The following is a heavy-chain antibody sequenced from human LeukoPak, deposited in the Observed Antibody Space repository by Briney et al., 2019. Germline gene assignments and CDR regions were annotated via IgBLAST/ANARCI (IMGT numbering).Heavy chain of an antibody. J-gene: IGHJ4*02. CDR1: GYTFTGYY. CDR3: ARAKTSGNFPYYFDY. Sequence: ASVTVSCKASGYTFTGYYMHWVRQAPGQGLEWMGWINPNSGGTNYAQKFQGRVTTTRDTSISTAYMELSRLRSDDTAVYYCARAKTSGNFPYYFDYWGQGTLVTVSS. CDR2: INPNSGGT. V-gene: IGHV1-2*02. D-gene: IGHD4-23*01.